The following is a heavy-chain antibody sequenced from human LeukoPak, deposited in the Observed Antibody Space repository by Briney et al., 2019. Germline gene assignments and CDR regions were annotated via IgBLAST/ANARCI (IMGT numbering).Heavy chain of an antibody. CDR2: INPNSGGT. V-gene: IGHV1-2*02. CDR3: AREDCSGGSGYSAFDY. J-gene: IGHJ4*02. CDR1: GYTFTGYY. Sequence: ASVTVSCKASGYTFTGYYMHWVRQAPGQGLEWMGWINPNSGGTNYAQKFQSRVTMTRDTPISTAYMELSRLRSDDTAVYYCAREDCSGGSGYSAFDYWGQGTLVTVSS. D-gene: IGHD2-15*01.